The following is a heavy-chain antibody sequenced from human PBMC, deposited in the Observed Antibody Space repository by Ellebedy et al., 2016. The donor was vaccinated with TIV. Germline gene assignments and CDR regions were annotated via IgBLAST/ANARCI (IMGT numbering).Heavy chain of an antibody. J-gene: IGHJ3*02. Sequence: SETLSLTXTVSGGSISSSSYYWGWIRQPPGKGLEWIGSIYYSGSTYYNPSLKSRVTISVDTSKNQFSLKLSSVTAADTAVYYCARRRTKIVADAFDIWGQGTMVTVSS. V-gene: IGHV4-39*01. CDR2: IYYSGST. CDR1: GGSISSSSYY. D-gene: IGHD5-12*01. CDR3: ARRRTKIVADAFDI.